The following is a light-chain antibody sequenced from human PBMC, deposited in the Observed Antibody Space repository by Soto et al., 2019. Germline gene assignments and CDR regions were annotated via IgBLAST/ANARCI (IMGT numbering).Light chain of an antibody. CDR3: QKYNSGAWT. CDR2: TTS. J-gene: IGKJ1*01. Sequence: DIQMTQSPSSLSASVGDRVTVTCRASQGIDNFLAWYQQKPGKVPRPLIQTTSNLQSGVPSRFSGSGSGTNFTLTISSLQPEDVATYYCQKYNSGAWTFGQGTKVEIK. CDR1: QGIDNF. V-gene: IGKV1-27*01.